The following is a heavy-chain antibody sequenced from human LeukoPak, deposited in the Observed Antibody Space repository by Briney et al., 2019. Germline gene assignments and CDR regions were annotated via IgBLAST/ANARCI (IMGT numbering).Heavy chain of an antibody. D-gene: IGHD3-22*01. V-gene: IGHV4-38-2*02. CDR1: GYSISSGYY. CDR3: ARDKALYYDSSGYQDY. J-gene: IGHJ4*02. Sequence: SETLSLTCTVSGYSISSGYYWGWIRQPPGKGLEYIGSIYHSGSTFYNPSLKSRVTISVDTSKNQFSLKLSSVTAADTAVYYCARDKALYYDSSGYQDYWGQGTLVTVSS. CDR2: IYHSGST.